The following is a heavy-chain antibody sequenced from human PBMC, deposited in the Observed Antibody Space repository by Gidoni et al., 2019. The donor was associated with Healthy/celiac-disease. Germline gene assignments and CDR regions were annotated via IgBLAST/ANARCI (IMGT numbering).Heavy chain of an antibody. V-gene: IGHV4-34*01. Sequence: QVQLQQWGAGLLKPSETLSLTCAVYGGSFSGYYWSWIRQPPGKGLEWIGEINHSGSTNYNPSLKSRVTISVDTSKNQFSLKLSSVTAADTAVYYCARGVFLFGFWSGYYTKQYYFDYWGQGTLVTVSS. CDR3: ARGVFLFGFWSGYYTKQYYFDY. D-gene: IGHD3-3*01. CDR2: INHSGST. CDR1: GGSFSGYY. J-gene: IGHJ4*02.